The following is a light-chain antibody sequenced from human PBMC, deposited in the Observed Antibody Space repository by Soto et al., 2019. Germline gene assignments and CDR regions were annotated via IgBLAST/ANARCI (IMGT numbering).Light chain of an antibody. V-gene: IGLV2-14*01. Sequence: QSVLTQPASVSGSPGQSITISCTGTSSDVGGYRYVSWYQQHPGKAPKLLIYEVNNRPSGVSDRFSGSKSGNVASLTISWLQAEDEADYYCSSYTSSSTDGFGTGTKVTVL. CDR3: SSYTSSSTDG. CDR2: EVN. J-gene: IGLJ1*01. CDR1: SSDVGGYRY.